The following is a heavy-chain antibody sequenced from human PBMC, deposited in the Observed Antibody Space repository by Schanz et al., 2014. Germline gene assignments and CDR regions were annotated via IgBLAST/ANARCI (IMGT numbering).Heavy chain of an antibody. D-gene: IGHD2-8*02. CDR3: AKDTGYCHGGACYCFEY. J-gene: IGHJ4*02. CDR1: GFTFSSYG. Sequence: QVQLVESWGGVVQPGRSRRLSCEASGFTFSSYGMHWIRQAPGKGLEWVAVISYDGNNEDYADSVKGRFSISRDNSQNTLYLQMDSLRPEDTAVYFCAKDTGYCHGGACYCFEYWGLGILVTVSS. V-gene: IGHV3-30*18. CDR2: ISYDGNNE.